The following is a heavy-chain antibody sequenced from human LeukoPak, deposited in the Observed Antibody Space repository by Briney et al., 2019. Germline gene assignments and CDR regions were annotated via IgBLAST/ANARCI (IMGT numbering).Heavy chain of an antibody. D-gene: IGHD4-17*01. CDR3: ARDVVTVTKGFDI. V-gene: IGHV4-59*11. CDR2: ISYIGST. CDR1: TDSFSSHY. J-gene: IGHJ3*02. Sequence: SETLSLTCAVSTDSFSSHYWTWIRQPPGKGLEWIGYISYIGSTNYHPSLKSRVTISIDTSKTQFSLRLSSVTAADTAVYYCARDVVTVTKGFDIWGQGTMVSVSS.